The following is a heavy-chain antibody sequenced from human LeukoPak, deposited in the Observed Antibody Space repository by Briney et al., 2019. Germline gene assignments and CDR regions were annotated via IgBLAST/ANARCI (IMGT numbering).Heavy chain of an antibody. D-gene: IGHD6-6*01. CDR2: IYSGGST. J-gene: IGHJ6*03. CDR1: GFTVSSNY. CDR3: ARGGYSSSIWPGLGSDYYYYYMDV. Sequence: GGSLRLSCAASGFTVSSNYMSWVRQAPGKGLEWVSVIYSGGSTYYADSVKGRFTISRDNAKNSLYLQMNSLRAEDTAVYYCARGGYSSSIWPGLGSDYYYYYMDVWGKGTTVTVSS. V-gene: IGHV3-66*01.